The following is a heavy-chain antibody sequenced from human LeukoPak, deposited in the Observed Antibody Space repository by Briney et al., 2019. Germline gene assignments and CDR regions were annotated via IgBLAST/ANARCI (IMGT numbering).Heavy chain of an antibody. J-gene: IGHJ4*02. D-gene: IGHD2-2*01. CDR3: ARDHGYCSSTSCYPYY. Sequence: SVKVSCEASGGTFSSYAISWVRQAPGQGLEWMGGIIPIFGTANYAQKFQGRVTITTDESTSTAYMELSSLRSEDTAVYYCARDHGYCSSTSCYPYYWGQGTLVTVSS. CDR2: IIPIFGTA. CDR1: GGTFSSYA. V-gene: IGHV1-69*05.